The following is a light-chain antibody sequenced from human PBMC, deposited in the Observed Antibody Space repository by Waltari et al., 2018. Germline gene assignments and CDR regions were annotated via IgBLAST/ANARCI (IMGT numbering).Light chain of an antibody. CDR1: STDIGGYFF. Sequence: QSALPQPASVSGSPGQSITISCTGSSTDIGGYFFVSWYQQQSGKAPKLLIYDFSNQPSGISHRFFGSKSGNTASLTISGLRTEDEADYYCSSYTRGSTLVFGPGTRVTVL. J-gene: IGLJ1*01. V-gene: IGLV2-14*03. CDR2: DFS. CDR3: SSYTRGSTLV.